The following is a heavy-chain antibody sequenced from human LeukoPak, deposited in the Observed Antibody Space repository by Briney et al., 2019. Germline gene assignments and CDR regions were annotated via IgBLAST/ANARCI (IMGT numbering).Heavy chain of an antibody. CDR2: INPSGGST. CDR1: GYTFTSYY. V-gene: IGHV1-46*01. D-gene: IGHD3-16*01. CDR3: ARGGKEFDP. Sequence: APVKVSCKASGYTFTSYYMHWVRQAPGQGLEWMGIINPSGGSTNYAQKLQGRVTMTTDTSTSTAYMELRSLRSDDTAVYYCARGGKEFDPWGQGTLVTVSS. J-gene: IGHJ5*02.